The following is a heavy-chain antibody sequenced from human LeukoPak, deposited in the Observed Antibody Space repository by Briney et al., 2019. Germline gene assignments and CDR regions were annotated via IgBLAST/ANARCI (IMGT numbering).Heavy chain of an antibody. V-gene: IGHV3-21*01. CDR1: GFTFSSYS. CDR3: ARDYYGSGSYYYFGQFDY. Sequence: GGSLRLSCAASGFTFSSYSMNWVRQAPGKGLEWVSSISSSSSYIYYADSVKGRFTISRDNAKNSLYLQMNSLRAEDTAVYYCARDYYGSGSYYYFGQFDYWGQGTLVTVSS. J-gene: IGHJ4*02. CDR2: ISSSSSYI. D-gene: IGHD3-10*01.